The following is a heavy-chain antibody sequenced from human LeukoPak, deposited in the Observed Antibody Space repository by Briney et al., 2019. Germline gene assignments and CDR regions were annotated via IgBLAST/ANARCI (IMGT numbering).Heavy chain of an antibody. D-gene: IGHD6-13*01. J-gene: IGHJ4*02. CDR2: ISGSGSTI. CDR1: GFTISSYE. CDR3: ARRQHFDY. Sequence: GGSLRLSCAASGFTISSYEMNWVRQAPGKGLEWVSYISGSGSTIYYADSVKGRFTISRDNAKNSLYLQMNSLRAEDTAVYYCARRQHFDYWGQGTLVTVSS. V-gene: IGHV3-48*03.